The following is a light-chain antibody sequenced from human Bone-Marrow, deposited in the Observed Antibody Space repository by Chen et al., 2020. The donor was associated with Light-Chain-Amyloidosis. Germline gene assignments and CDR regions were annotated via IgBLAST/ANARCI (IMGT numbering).Light chain of an antibody. J-gene: IGKJ1*01. V-gene: IGKV3-11*01. CDR3: QQRSSWPWT. Sequence: EIVLTQSPATLSLSPGETATLSCRASQSVFRYLAWYQQVPGQPPRLLIYDASTRATGTPARISGGGSGTDFTLTISSLDPEEFAVYYCQQRSSWPWTFGQGTKVEVK. CDR1: QSVFRY. CDR2: DAS.